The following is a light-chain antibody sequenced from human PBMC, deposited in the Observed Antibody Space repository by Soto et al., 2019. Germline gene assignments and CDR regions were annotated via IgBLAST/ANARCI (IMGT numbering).Light chain of an antibody. CDR1: SSDVGGYNY. Sequence: QSVLTQPASVSGSPGQSITISCTGTSSDVGGYNYVSWYQHHPGKAPKLMIFDVSNRPSGVSNRFSGSKSGNTASLTMSGLQPEDEADYYCSSYTTSNTRQIVFGTGTKLTVL. CDR2: DVS. V-gene: IGLV2-14*03. J-gene: IGLJ1*01. CDR3: SSYTTSNTRQIV.